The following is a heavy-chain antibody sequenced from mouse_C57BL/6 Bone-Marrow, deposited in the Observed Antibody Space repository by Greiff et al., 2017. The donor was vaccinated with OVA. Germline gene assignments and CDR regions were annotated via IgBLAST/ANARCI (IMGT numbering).Heavy chain of an antibody. Sequence: QVRGKQAGAELAKPGASVKLSCKASGYTFTSYWMHWVKQRPGQGLEWIGYINPSSGYTKYNQKFKDKATLTADKSSSTAYMQLSSLTYEDSAVYYCARRLLRGFWYFDVWGTGTTVTVSS. J-gene: IGHJ1*03. D-gene: IGHD2-3*01. CDR1: GYTFTSYW. V-gene: IGHV1-7*01. CDR3: ARRLLRGFWYFDV. CDR2: INPSSGYT.